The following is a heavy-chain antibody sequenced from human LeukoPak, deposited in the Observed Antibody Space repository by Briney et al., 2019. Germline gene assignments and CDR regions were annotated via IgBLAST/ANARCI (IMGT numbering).Heavy chain of an antibody. D-gene: IGHD6-13*01. Sequence: SETLSLTCAVSGYSISSGYYWGWIRQPPGKGLEWIGSIYHSGSTYYNPSLKSRVTISVDTSENQFSLKLSSVTAADTAVYYCARVREVWYSSSWHDAFDIWGQGTMVTVSS. CDR2: IYHSGST. CDR3: ARVREVWYSSSWHDAFDI. V-gene: IGHV4-38-2*01. CDR1: GYSISSGYY. J-gene: IGHJ3*02.